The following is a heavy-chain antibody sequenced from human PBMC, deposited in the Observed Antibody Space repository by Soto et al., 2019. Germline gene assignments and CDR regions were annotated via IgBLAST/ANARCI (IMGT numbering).Heavy chain of an antibody. CDR2: IRGDLVTT. D-gene: IGHD1-26*01. V-gene: IGHV3-23*01. J-gene: IGHJ4*02. Sequence: EMQLLESGGGLVQPGGSLRLSCATSGFTFSDHAMHWVRQAPGEGLEWVSGIRGDLVTTPYADSVKGRFTIPRDNSKNTLYLQMNSLRAEDTAKYYCVKEGKMGVEGFDFWGQGTLVTVSS. CDR1: GFTFSDHA. CDR3: VKEGKMGVEGFDF.